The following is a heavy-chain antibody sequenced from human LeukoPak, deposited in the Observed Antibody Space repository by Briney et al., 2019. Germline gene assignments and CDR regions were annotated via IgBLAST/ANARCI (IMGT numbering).Heavy chain of an antibody. D-gene: IGHD3-22*01. J-gene: IGHJ4*02. Sequence: GGSLRLSCAASGFTFSSYAMSWVRQAPGKGLEWVSGVSGSGDSTYYADSVRGRFTISRDNSKNTLYLQMNSLRAEDTAVYYCAKTLTMILVLRGGFDYWGQGTLVTVSS. CDR2: VSGSGDST. CDR1: GFTFSSYA. V-gene: IGHV3-23*01. CDR3: AKTLTMILVLRGGFDY.